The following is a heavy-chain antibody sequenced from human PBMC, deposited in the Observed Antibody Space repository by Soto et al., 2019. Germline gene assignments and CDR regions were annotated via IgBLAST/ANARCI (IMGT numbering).Heavy chain of an antibody. J-gene: IGHJ6*02. CDR3: ARVSCSSTSSPPTPHYYYYGMDV. V-gene: IGHV1-69*01. CDR2: IIPIFGTA. Sequence: QVQLVQSGAEVKKPGSSVKVSCKASGGTFSSYAISWVRQAPGQGLEWMGGIIPIFGTANYAQKFQGRVTITADESRSTPYMELSSLRSEDTAVYYCARVSCSSTSSPPTPHYYYYGMDVWGQGTTVTFSS. D-gene: IGHD2-2*01. CDR1: GGTFSSYA.